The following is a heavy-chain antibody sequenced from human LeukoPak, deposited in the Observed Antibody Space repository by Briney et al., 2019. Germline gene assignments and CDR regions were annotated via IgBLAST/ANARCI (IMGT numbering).Heavy chain of an antibody. V-gene: IGHV1-8*01. J-gene: IGHJ5*02. CDR2: MNPSSGNT. Sequence: ASVKVSCKASGYTFTSHYMHWVRQATGQGLEWMGWMNPSSGNTGYAQKFQGRVTMTRDTSIGTAYMELSSLRSEDSAVYYCARVPNRGDKFDPWGQGTLVTVSS. CDR3: ARVPNRGDKFDP. D-gene: IGHD4-17*01. CDR1: GYTFTSHY.